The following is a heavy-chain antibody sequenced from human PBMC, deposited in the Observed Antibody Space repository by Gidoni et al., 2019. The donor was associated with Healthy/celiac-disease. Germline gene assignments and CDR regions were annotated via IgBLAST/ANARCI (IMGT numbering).Heavy chain of an antibody. CDR2: ISGSGGST. D-gene: IGHD3-10*01. CDR1: GFTFSRYA. J-gene: IGHJ3*02. V-gene: IGHV3-23*01. Sequence: EVQLLESGGGLVQPGGSLRLSCAAYGFTFSRYAMSWVRQAPGKGLELVSAISGSGGSTYYADSVKGRFTISRDNSNNTLYLQMNSRRAEDTAVYYCAKDSTYYGSGKDAFDIWGQGTMVTVSS. CDR3: AKDSTYYGSGKDAFDI.